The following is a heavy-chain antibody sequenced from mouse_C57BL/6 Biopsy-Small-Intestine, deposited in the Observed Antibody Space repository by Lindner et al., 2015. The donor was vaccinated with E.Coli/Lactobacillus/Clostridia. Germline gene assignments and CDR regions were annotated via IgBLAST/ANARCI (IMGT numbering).Heavy chain of an antibody. CDR3: ARDYSNYDFDY. CDR1: GFTFSSSG. Sequence: VQLQESGGDLVEPGGSLKLSCAASGFTFSSSGMSWVRQTPDKRLEWVASISSGGSYSSYPDSVKGRFTISSDNAKNTLYLQMSSLKSEDTAMYYCARDYSNYDFDYWGQGTTLTVSS. CDR2: ISSGGSYS. J-gene: IGHJ2*01. D-gene: IGHD2-5*01. V-gene: IGHV5-6*01.